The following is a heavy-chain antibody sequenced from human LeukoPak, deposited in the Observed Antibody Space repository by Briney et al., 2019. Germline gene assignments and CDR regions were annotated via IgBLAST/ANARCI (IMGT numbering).Heavy chain of an antibody. D-gene: IGHD1-14*01. CDR2: INPSGGSA. CDR1: GYTFTNYY. V-gene: IGHV1-46*01. Sequence: ASVRVSCKASGYTFTNYYIHWVRQAPGQGLEWMGIINPSGGSATYAQKFQGRVTMTRDTSTSTVHMDLSSLRSEDTAVYYCARGLGPPGKARWFDPWGQGTLVTVSS. J-gene: IGHJ5*02. CDR3: ARGLGPPGKARWFDP.